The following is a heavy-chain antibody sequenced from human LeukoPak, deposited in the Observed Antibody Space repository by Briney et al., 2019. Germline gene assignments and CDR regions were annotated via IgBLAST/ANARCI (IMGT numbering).Heavy chain of an antibody. CDR2: INPNSGGT. CDR1: GYTFTGYY. V-gene: IGHV1-2*02. CDR3: AREGMSTVTLDC. Sequence: ASVKVSCKASGYTFTGYYMHWVRQAPGQGLEWMGWINPNSGGTNYAQKFQGRVTMTRDASISTAYMELSRLRSDDTAVYYCAREGMSTVTLDCWGQGTLVTVSS. J-gene: IGHJ4*02. D-gene: IGHD4-17*01.